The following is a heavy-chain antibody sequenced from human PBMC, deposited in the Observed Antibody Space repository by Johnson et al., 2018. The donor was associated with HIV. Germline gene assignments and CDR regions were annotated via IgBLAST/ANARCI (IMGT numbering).Heavy chain of an antibody. CDR2: IRSKANSYAT. V-gene: IGHV3-73*01. CDR1: GFTFSSYA. Sequence: MLLVESGGGVVQPGRSLRLSCAASGFTFSSYAMHWVRQASGKGLEWVGRIRSKANSYATAYAASVKGRFTISRDDSKNTAYLQMNSLKTEDTAVYYCTRHSSLGYPRAFDIWGQGTMVTVSS. CDR3: TRHSSLGYPRAFDI. J-gene: IGHJ3*02. D-gene: IGHD5-18*01.